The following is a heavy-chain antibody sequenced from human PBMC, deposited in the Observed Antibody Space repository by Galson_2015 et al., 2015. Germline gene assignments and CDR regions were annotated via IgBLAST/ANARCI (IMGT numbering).Heavy chain of an antibody. V-gene: IGHV3-30*18. CDR2: ISYDGSNK. CDR3: AKDLPRITIFGVVDY. CDR1: GFTFSSYG. J-gene: IGHJ4*02. Sequence: SLRPSCAASGFTFSSYGMHWVRQAPGKGLEWVAVISYDGSNKYYADSVKGRFTISRDNSKNTLYLQMNSLRAEDTAVYYCAKDLPRITIFGVVDYWGQGTLVTVSS. D-gene: IGHD3-3*01.